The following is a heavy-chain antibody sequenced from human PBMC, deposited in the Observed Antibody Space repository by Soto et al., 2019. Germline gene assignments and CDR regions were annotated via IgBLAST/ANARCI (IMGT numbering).Heavy chain of an antibody. Sequence: SETLSLTCTVSGGSISSGGYYWSWIRQHPGKGLEWIGYIYYSGSTYYNPSLKSRVTISVDTSKNQFSLKLSSVTAADTAVYYCARAERWQWLVHFDYWGQGTLVTVSS. V-gene: IGHV4-31*03. J-gene: IGHJ4*02. CDR3: ARAERWQWLVHFDY. CDR2: IYYSGST. CDR1: GGSISSGGYY. D-gene: IGHD6-19*01.